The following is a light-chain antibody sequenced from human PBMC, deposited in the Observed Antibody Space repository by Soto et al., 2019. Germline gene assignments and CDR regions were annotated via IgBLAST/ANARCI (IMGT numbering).Light chain of an antibody. CDR3: CSYAGSSTLVV. Sequence: QSALTQPASVSGSPGQSITISCTGTSSDVGSYNLVSWYQQHPGKAPKLMIYEGSKRPSGVSNRFSGSKSGNTASLTISGLQAEDEADYYCCSYAGSSTLVVFGGGTKGTVL. CDR2: EGS. J-gene: IGLJ2*01. CDR1: SSDVGSYNL. V-gene: IGLV2-23*01.